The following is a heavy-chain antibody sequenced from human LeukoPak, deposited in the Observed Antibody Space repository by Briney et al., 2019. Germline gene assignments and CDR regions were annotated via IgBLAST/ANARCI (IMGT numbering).Heavy chain of an antibody. CDR3: ARDPLPLDIVVVPAASWFDP. D-gene: IGHD2-2*03. V-gene: IGHV1-2*02. J-gene: IGHJ5*02. CDR1: GYTFTGYY. Sequence: ASVKVSCKASGYTFTGYYMHWVRQAPGQGLEWMGWINPNSGGTNYAQKFQGRVTMTRDTSISTAYMELSRLRSDDTAVYYCARDPLPLDIVVVPAASWFDPWGQGTLVTVSS. CDR2: INPNSGGT.